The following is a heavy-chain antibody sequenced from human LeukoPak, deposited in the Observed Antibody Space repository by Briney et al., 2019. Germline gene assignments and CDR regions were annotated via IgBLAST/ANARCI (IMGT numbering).Heavy chain of an antibody. D-gene: IGHD2-15*01. V-gene: IGHV3-30*03. Sequence: GGSLRLSCAASGFTFNNHGMHWVRQSPGKGLEWVAVISFDGATKYYADSVKGRLTISRDNSKNTLYLQDNSLRAEDTAVYYCARDRGYFYYGMDVWGQGTTVIVSS. CDR1: GFTFNNHG. CDR2: ISFDGATK. CDR3: ARDRGYFYYGMDV. J-gene: IGHJ6*02.